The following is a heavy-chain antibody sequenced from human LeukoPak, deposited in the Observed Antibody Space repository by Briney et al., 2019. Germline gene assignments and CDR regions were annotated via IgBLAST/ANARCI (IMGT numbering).Heavy chain of an antibody. CDR2: ISGSGGST. Sequence: GGSLRLSCAASGFTFSSYAMSWVRQAPGKGLEWVSAISGSGGSTYYADSVKGRFTISRDNAKNSLYLQMNSLRAEDTAVYYCAREGGDGYNPIDYWGQGTLVTVSS. CDR3: AREGGDGYNPIDY. D-gene: IGHD5-24*01. J-gene: IGHJ4*02. V-gene: IGHV3-23*01. CDR1: GFTFSSYA.